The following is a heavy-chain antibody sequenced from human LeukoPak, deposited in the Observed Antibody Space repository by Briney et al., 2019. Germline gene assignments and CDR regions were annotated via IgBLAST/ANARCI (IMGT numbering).Heavy chain of an antibody. V-gene: IGHV3-21*01. CDR3: ARDYSGSYHY. CDR2: ISYTGTYI. J-gene: IGHJ4*02. D-gene: IGHD1-26*01. Sequence: GGSLRLSCAASAFSLSAYNMNWVRQAPGKGLEWVSSISYTGTYIYYADSVKGRFTISRDNSKNTLYLQMNSLRAEDTAVYYCARDYSGSYHYWGQGTLVTVSS. CDR1: AFSLSAYN.